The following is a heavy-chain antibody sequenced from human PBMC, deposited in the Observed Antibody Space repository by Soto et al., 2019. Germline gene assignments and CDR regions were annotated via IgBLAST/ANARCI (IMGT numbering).Heavy chain of an antibody. D-gene: IGHD2-15*01. CDR1: GYSFTSYW. CDR3: ARLRYCSGGSCYSKYYYYYMDV. V-gene: IGHV5-51*01. Sequence: GESLKISCQGSGYSFTSYWIGWVRQMPGKGLEWMGIIYPGDSDTRYSPSFQGQVTISADKSISTAYLQWSSLKASDTAMYYCARLRYCSGGSCYSKYYYYYMDVWGKGTTVTVSS. J-gene: IGHJ6*03. CDR2: IYPGDSDT.